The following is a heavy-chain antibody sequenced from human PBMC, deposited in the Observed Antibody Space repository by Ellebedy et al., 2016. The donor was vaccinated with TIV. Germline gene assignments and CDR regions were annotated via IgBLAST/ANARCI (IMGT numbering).Heavy chain of an antibody. V-gene: IGHV4-59*08. J-gene: IGHJ5*02. CDR1: GGSISSYY. Sequence: MPSQTLSLTCSVSGGSISSYYWSRIRQPPGKGLEWIGYVYYSGSTNYNPALKSRLTISVDTSKNQFSLKLSSVTAADTAVYYCARHAGCPGGTCYWNWFDPWGQGTLVTVSS. D-gene: IGHD2-15*01. CDR3: ARHAGCPGGTCYWNWFDP. CDR2: VYYSGST.